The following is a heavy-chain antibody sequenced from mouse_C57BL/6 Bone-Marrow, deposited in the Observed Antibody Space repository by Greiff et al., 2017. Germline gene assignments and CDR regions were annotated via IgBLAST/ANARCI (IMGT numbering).Heavy chain of an antibody. V-gene: IGHV2-2*01. J-gene: IGHJ4*01. CDR1: GFSLTSYG. Sequence: VHLVESGPGLVQPSQSLSITCTVSGFSLTSYGVHWVRQSPGKGLEWLGVIWSGGSTDYNAAFISRLSISKDNSKSQVFFKMNSLQADDTAIYYCAGFYYASARYAMDYWGQGTSVTVSS. D-gene: IGHD1-1*01. CDR2: IWSGGST. CDR3: AGFYYASARYAMDY.